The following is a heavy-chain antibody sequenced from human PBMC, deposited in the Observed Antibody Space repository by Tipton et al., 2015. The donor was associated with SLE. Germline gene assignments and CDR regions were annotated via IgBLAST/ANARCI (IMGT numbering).Heavy chain of an antibody. Sequence: TLSLTCAVYGGSFSGYYWGWIRQPPGTGLEWIGSIYYSGSTHYNPSLKSRVTMSVDTSKNQFSLKLSSVTAADTAVYYCARHSFAGYDILTAYYGYFQHWGQGTLVTVSS. CDR3: ARHSFAGYDILTAYYGYFQH. D-gene: IGHD3-9*01. J-gene: IGHJ1*01. CDR2: IYYSGST. V-gene: IGHV4-39*01. CDR1: GGSFSGYY.